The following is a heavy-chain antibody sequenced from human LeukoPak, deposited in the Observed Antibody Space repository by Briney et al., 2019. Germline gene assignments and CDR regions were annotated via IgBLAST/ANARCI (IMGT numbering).Heavy chain of an antibody. D-gene: IGHD5-12*01. CDR3: ATSGGYSGYGLFDY. CDR2: ISGSGGST. Sequence: GGSLRLSCAASGFTSSSYAMSWVRQAPGKGLEWVSAISGSGGSTYYADSVKGRFTISRDNSKNTLYLQMNSLRAEDTAVYYCATSGGYSGYGLFDYWGQGTLVTVSS. CDR1: GFTSSSYA. V-gene: IGHV3-23*01. J-gene: IGHJ4*02.